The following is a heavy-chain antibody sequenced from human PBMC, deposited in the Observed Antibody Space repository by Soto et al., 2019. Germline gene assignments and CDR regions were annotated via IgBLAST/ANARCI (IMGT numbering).Heavy chain of an antibody. J-gene: IGHJ4*02. CDR1: GFTFRSYS. Sequence: PGGSLRLSCAASGFTFRSYSMNWVRQAPGKGLEWVSSISSSSDYIYYADSVKGRFTISRDNAKSSLYLQMNSLRAEDTAVYYCARDNPTAPFDSWGQGTLVTVSS. CDR3: ARDNPTAPFDS. V-gene: IGHV3-21*01. CDR2: ISSSSDYI. D-gene: IGHD4-17*01.